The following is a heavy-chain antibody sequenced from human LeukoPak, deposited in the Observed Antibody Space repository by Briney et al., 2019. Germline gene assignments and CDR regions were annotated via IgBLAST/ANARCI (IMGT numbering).Heavy chain of an antibody. Sequence: SETLSLTCTVSGASTTSSSYYWGWIRQPPGTGLEWIGTTYYRGSTFYNPSLESRVTIDVDTSKNLFSLNLSSVTAADTAVYYCATQSTLARYDFWGQGTLVTVSS. V-gene: IGHV4-39*01. CDR3: ATQSTLARYDF. D-gene: IGHD3-16*02. J-gene: IGHJ4*02. CDR2: TYYRGST. CDR1: GASTTSSSYY.